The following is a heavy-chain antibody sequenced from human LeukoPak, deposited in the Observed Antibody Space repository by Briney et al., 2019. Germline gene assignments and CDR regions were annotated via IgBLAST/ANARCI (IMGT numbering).Heavy chain of an antibody. CDR1: GFTFSSYS. CDR2: ISSSSSYI. CDR3: AKQEGALIENWCFDH. D-gene: IGHD1-26*01. Sequence: GGSLRLSCAASGFTFSSYSMNWVRQAPGKGLKWVSSISSSSSYIYYADSVKGRFTISRDNAKNSLYLQMSSLRVEDTALYYCAKQEGALIENWCFDHWGLGTLVTVSS. J-gene: IGHJ4*02. V-gene: IGHV3-21*04.